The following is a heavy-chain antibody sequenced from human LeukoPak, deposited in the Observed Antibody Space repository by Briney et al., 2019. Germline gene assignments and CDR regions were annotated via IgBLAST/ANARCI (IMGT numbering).Heavy chain of an antibody. CDR3: AKDLSGRYEGGHYYYYYMDV. J-gene: IGHJ6*03. Sequence: GGSLRLSCAASGFTFSSYAMSWVRQAPGKGLEWVSGISDSGGSTFYADSVKGRFTISRDKSKNTLYLQMNSLRAEDTAVYYCAKDLSGRYEGGHYYYYYMDVWGKGTTVTISS. CDR1: GFTFSSYA. CDR2: ISDSGGST. D-gene: IGHD6-19*01. V-gene: IGHV3-23*01.